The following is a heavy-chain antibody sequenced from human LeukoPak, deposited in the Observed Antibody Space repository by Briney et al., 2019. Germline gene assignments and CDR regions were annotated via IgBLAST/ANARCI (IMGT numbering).Heavy chain of an antibody. J-gene: IGHJ4*02. CDR1: GFSFRNYG. V-gene: IGHV3-30*02. Sequence: GGSLRLSCAASGFSFRNYGMHWVRRAPGKGLEWVAFIRYDGKNTKYHVDSVKGRFTISRDNSKNTLFLQMNSLRPEDTALYYCAREVFERSGTFDFWGQGTLVTVSS. D-gene: IGHD1-26*01. CDR3: AREVFERSGTFDF. CDR2: IRYDGKNTK.